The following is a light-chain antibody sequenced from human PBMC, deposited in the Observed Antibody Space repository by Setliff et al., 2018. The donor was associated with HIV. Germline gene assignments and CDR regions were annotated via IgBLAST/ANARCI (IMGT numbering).Light chain of an antibody. CDR1: SSDIGGYNF. CDR2: DNT. J-gene: IGLJ1*01. CDR3: SSYTSSSTYV. V-gene: IGLV2-14*03. Sequence: QSALTQPASVSGSPGQSITLSCTGTSSDIGGYNFVSWYQQYPGEAPKLIISDNTKRPSGVSDRFSASKSGNTASLTISGLRAEDEADYYCSSYTSSSTYVFGLGTRSPS.